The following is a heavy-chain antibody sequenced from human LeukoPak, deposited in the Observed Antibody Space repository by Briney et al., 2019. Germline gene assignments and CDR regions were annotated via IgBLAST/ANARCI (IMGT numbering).Heavy chain of an antibody. D-gene: IGHD1-26*01. CDR1: GFTFNSYS. J-gene: IGHJ1*01. V-gene: IGHV3-21*01. Sequence: GGSLRLSCAASGFTFNSYSMYCVRQAPGKGLEWFSSISSSSSHMFYADSVKGRFSISRDNANNSLYLKMNSVRAEDTAVYYCVRDSGSSYGYYFLHWGQGTLVTVSS. CDR2: ISSSSSHM. CDR3: VRDSGSSYGYYFLH.